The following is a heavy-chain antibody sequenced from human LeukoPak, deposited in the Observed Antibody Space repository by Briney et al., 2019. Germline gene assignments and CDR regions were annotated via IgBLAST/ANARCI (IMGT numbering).Heavy chain of an antibody. CDR2: INSDGSGA. V-gene: IGHV3-74*01. Sequence: GGSLRLSCTASEFTFSSYWMHWVRQAPGKGLVWVSRINSDGSGATYADSVRGRFTISRDNSKNTLYLQMNSLRAEDTAVYYCATATSMWLCDYWGQGTLVTVSS. CDR3: ATATSMWLCDY. D-gene: IGHD3-22*01. J-gene: IGHJ4*02. CDR1: EFTFSSYW.